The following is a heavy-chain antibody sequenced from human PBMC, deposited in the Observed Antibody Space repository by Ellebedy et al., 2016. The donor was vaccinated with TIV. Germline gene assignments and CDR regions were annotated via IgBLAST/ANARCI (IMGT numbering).Heavy chain of an antibody. J-gene: IGHJ5*02. V-gene: IGHV1-69*13. CDR3: ARDAPLRELPPGDWFDP. Sequence: SVKVSCXASGGTFSSYAISWVRQAPGQGLEWMGGIIPIFGTANYAQKFQGRVTITADESTSTAYMELSSLRSEDTAVYYCARDAPLRELPPGDWFDPWGQGTLVTVSS. CDR1: GGTFSSYA. CDR2: IIPIFGTA. D-gene: IGHD1-26*01.